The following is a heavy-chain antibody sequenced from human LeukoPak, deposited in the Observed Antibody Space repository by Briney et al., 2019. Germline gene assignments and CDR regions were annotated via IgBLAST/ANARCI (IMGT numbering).Heavy chain of an antibody. CDR1: GGSISSYY. CDR2: IYTSGST. CDR3: ARTPLYPKFWYFDY. D-gene: IGHD3-3*01. Sequence: PSETLSLTCTVSGGSISSYYWSWIRQPAGKGLEWIGRIYTSGSTNYNPSLKSRVPMSVDTSKNQFSLKLSSVTAADTAVYYCARTPLYPKFWYFDYWGQGTLVTVSS. V-gene: IGHV4-4*07. J-gene: IGHJ4*02.